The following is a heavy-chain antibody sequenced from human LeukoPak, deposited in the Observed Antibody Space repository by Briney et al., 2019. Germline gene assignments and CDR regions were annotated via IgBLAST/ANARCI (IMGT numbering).Heavy chain of an antibody. Sequence: PSETLSLTCTVSAGSISTYYWSWIRQPPGKGLEYIGYIYYSGSTNYNPSLKSRVTMSLDTSKNQFSLKLSSVTAADTAVYYSARAEVPHGFDIWGQGTMVTVSS. J-gene: IGHJ3*02. CDR3: ARAEVPHGFDI. CDR1: AGSISTYY. V-gene: IGHV4-59*01. CDR2: IYYSGST.